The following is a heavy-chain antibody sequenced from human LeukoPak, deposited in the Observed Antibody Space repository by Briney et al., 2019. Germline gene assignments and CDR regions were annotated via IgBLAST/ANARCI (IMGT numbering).Heavy chain of an antibody. D-gene: IGHD3-9*01. CDR1: GGSISSYY. J-gene: IGHJ6*03. V-gene: IGHV4-4*07. CDR2: IYTSGST. Sequence: SETLSLTCTVSGGSISSYYWSWIRQPAGKGLEWIGRIYTSGSTNYNPSLKSRVTMSVDTSKNQFSLKLSSVTAADTAVYYCARGRRYFDWLSKRNYYYYMDVWGKGTTVTVSS. CDR3: ARGRRYFDWLSKRNYYYYMDV.